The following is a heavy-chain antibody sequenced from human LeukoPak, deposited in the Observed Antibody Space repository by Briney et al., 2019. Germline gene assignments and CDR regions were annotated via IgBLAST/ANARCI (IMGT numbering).Heavy chain of an antibody. Sequence: GGSLRLSCAASGFTVSSNYMSWVRQAPGKGLEWVSVIYSGGSTYYADSVKGRFTISRHNSKNTLYLQMNSLRAEDTAVYYCARGEELRYFDWSLYYYYGMDVWGQGTTVTVSS. D-gene: IGHD3-9*01. CDR1: GFTVSSNY. J-gene: IGHJ6*02. V-gene: IGHV3-66*01. CDR3: ARGEELRYFDWSLYYYYGMDV. CDR2: IYSGGST.